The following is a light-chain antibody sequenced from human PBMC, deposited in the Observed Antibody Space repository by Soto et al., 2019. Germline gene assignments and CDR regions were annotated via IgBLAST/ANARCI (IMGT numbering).Light chain of an antibody. V-gene: IGKV3-20*01. J-gene: IGKJ1*01. Sequence: DIVLTQSPGTLSLSPGARAILSCRASQSVSSSYLAWYQQKPGQAPRVLIYGTSSRATGIPDRFSGSGSGTDFTLTISRLEPEDFAVYYCQQYTTSSWTFGQGTKVDI. CDR2: GTS. CDR3: QQYTTSSWT. CDR1: QSVSSSY.